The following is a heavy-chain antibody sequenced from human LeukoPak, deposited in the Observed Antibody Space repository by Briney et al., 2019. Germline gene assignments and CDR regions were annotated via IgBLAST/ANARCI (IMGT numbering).Heavy chain of an antibody. D-gene: IGHD3-22*01. CDR2: IYTSGST. Sequence: SETLSLTCTVSGGSISSYYWSWIRQPAGKGLEWIGRIYTSGSTNYNPSLKSRVTMSVDTSKNQFSLKLSSVTAADTAVYYCARHRMYYYDSSGRGVADAFDIWGQGTMVTVSS. CDR1: GGSISSYY. J-gene: IGHJ3*02. V-gene: IGHV4-4*07. CDR3: ARHRMYYYDSSGRGVADAFDI.